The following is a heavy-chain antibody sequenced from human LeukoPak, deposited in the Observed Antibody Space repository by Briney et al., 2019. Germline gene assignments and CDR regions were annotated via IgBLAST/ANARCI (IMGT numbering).Heavy chain of an antibody. CDR3: ARGVAVAAEIRSFDP. Sequence: PSETLSLTCTVSGGSISSYYWSWIRQPPGKGLEWIGYIYYSGSTNYNPSLTSRVTISVDTSKNQFSLKLSSVTAADTAVYYCARGVAVAAEIRSFDPWGQGTLVTVSS. J-gene: IGHJ5*02. CDR2: IYYSGST. V-gene: IGHV4-59*01. CDR1: GGSISSYY. D-gene: IGHD6-19*01.